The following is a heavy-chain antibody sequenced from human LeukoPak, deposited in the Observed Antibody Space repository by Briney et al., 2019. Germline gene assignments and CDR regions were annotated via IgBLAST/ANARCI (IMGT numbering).Heavy chain of an antibody. V-gene: IGHV4-39*07. CDR1: GGSISSSSYY. J-gene: IGHJ5*02. CDR3: ATEYNWNDVDWFDP. CDR2: IYYSGST. Sequence: SETLSLTCTVSGGSISSSSYYWGWIRQPPGKGLEWIGSIYYSGSTYYNPSLKSRVTISVDTSKNQFSLKLSSVTAADTAVYYCATEYNWNDVDWFDPWGQGTLVTVSS. D-gene: IGHD1-1*01.